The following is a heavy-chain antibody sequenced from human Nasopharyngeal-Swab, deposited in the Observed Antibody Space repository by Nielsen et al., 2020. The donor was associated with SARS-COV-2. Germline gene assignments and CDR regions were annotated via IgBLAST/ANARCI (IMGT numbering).Heavy chain of an antibody. D-gene: IGHD4-11*01. CDR2: IYYSGSS. J-gene: IGHJ6*02. CDR1: GGSVSSESYY. Sequence: GSLRLSCTVSGGSVSSESYYWTWVRQSPGKGLDWIGYIYYSGSSSYNPSLKSRVTISVDMSKNQFSLKLTSVTAADTAVYYCARGTVHYGMDVWGQGTTVTVSS. CDR3: ARGTVHYGMDV. V-gene: IGHV4-61*01.